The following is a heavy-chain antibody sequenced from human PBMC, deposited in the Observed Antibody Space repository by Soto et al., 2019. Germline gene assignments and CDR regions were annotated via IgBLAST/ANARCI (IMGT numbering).Heavy chain of an antibody. J-gene: IGHJ4*02. D-gene: IGHD2-8*01. V-gene: IGHV3-53*01. Sequence: GGSLRLSCAASGFSVSNYYMSWVRQAPGEGLEWVSVLYAGGSTYYADSVKGRFPISRDNSKNTLYLQMNSLRAEDTAVDYCAKWRHPGVEYWGQGTLVTVSS. CDR1: GFSVSNYY. CDR3: AKWRHPGVEY. CDR2: LYAGGST.